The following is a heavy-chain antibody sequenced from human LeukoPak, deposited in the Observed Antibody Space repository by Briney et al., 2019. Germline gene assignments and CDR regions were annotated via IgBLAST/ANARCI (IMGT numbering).Heavy chain of an antibody. CDR3: AKDAQPRSRWFDP. J-gene: IGHJ5*02. Sequence: TGGSLRLSCAASGFIFKDYWMIWVRQAPGKGLEWVANIKQDGSEKYYVDSVKGRFTISRDNAKNSLYLQTNTLRAEDTAMYYCAKDAQPRSRWFDPWGQGTLVTVSP. D-gene: IGHD3-16*01. CDR1: GFIFKDYW. V-gene: IGHV3-7*03. CDR2: IKQDGSEK.